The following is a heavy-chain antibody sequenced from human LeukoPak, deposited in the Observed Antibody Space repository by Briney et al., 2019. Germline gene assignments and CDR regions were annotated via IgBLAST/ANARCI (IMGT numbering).Heavy chain of an antibody. V-gene: IGHV3-21*01. CDR3: ARDLAWDAFDI. Sequence: SGGSLRLSCAASGFNFTNYNMNWVRQAPGEGLEWVSSIHSSSGSIYYADSLKGRFTISRDNAKNSLYLQMNSLRAEDTAVYYCARDLAWDAFDIWGQGTMVTVSS. J-gene: IGHJ3*02. CDR2: IHSSSGSI. CDR1: GFNFTNYN.